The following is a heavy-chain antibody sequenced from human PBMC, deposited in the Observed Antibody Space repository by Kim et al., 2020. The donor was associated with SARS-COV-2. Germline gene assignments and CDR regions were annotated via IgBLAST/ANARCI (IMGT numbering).Heavy chain of an antibody. CDR2: IRYDGGET. J-gene: IGHJ4*02. D-gene: IGHD1-1*01. Sequence: GGSLRLSCEASGFIFSGFWMSWVRQPPGKGLEWVANIRYDGGETYYVDSVKGRFTISSDYCKNSMYLQMNSLLVDDTAVYYCATKHNFEHWRQGTLVTVS. V-gene: IGHV3-7*01. CDR3: ATKHNFEH. CDR1: GFIFSGFW.